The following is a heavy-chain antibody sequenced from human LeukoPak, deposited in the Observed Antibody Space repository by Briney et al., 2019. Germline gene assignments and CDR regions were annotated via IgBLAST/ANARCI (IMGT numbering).Heavy chain of an antibody. CDR2: IKQDGSEK. V-gene: IGHV3-7*01. Sequence: GGPWSFPCPAPGLPFSSYGISWFRQAPGKGLEWVANIKQDGSEKYYVDSVKGRFTISRDNAKNSLYLQMNSLRAEDTAVYYCARTGSSVHFDYWGQGTLVTVSS. CDR3: ARTGSSVHFDY. CDR1: GLPFSSYG. J-gene: IGHJ4*02. D-gene: IGHD2-15*01.